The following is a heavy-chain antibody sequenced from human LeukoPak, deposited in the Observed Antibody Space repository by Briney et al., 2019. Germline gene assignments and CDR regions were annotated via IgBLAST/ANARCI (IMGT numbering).Heavy chain of an antibody. Sequence: GGSLRLSCAASGFTFSSYSMNWVRQAPGKGLEWVSSISSSSSYIYYADSVKGRFTISRDNAKNSLYLQMNSLRAEDTAVYYCARDPTGAGDFYFDYWGQGTLVTVSS. CDR2: ISSSSSYI. CDR3: ARDPTGAGDFYFDY. D-gene: IGHD2-21*02. J-gene: IGHJ4*02. V-gene: IGHV3-21*04. CDR1: GFTFSSYS.